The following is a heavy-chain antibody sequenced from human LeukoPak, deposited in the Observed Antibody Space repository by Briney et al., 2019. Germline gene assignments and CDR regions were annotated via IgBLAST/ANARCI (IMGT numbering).Heavy chain of an antibody. CDR2: IIPTFNVA. CDR3: AREGVYSPDPSSYHRRAFDV. D-gene: IGHD3-16*02. CDR1: GDNFSNYV. J-gene: IGHJ3*01. Sequence: SVKVSCKASGDNFSNYVITWVRQAPGQGLEWMGRIIPTFNVANSAQKFKGRVTITADKSTNTAHLELSSLRSEDTAVYYCAREGVYSPDPSSYHRRAFDVWGKGTLVIVSS. V-gene: IGHV1-69*04.